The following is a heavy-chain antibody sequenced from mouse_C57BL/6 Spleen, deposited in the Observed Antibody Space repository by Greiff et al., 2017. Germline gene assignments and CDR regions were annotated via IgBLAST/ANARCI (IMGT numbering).Heavy chain of an antibody. CDR3: ARDRLWSFAY. CDR2: INPNNGGT. CDR1: GYTFTDYN. J-gene: IGHJ3*01. D-gene: IGHD1-1*02. Sequence: SGPELVKPGASVKIPCKASGYTFTDYNMAWVKQSHGKSLEWIGDINPNNGGTIYNQKFKGKATLTVDKSSSTAYMELRSLTSEDTAVYYCARDRLWSFAYWGQGTLVTVSA. V-gene: IGHV1-18*01.